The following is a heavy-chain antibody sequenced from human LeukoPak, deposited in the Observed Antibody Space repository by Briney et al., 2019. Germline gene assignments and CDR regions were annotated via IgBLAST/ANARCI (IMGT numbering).Heavy chain of an antibody. CDR2: MNPNSGNT. V-gene: IGHV1-8*01. Sequence: ASVKVSCTASGYTFTSYDINWVRQAPGQGLEWMGWMNPNSGNTTYAQKFQGRVTMTRNTSISTAYMELSSLRSEDTAVYYCARGSLELPDYWGQGTLVTVSS. CDR1: GYTFTSYD. J-gene: IGHJ4*02. CDR3: ARGSLELPDY. D-gene: IGHD1-7*01.